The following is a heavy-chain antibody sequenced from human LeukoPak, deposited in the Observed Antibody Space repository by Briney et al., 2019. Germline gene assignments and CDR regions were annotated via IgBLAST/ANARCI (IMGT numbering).Heavy chain of an antibody. V-gene: IGHV4-34*01. CDR3: ARGLRGYYYYYMDV. D-gene: IGHD4-17*01. CDR2: INHSGGT. J-gene: IGHJ6*03. CDR1: GGSFSGYY. Sequence: SETLSLTCAVYGGSFSGYYWSWIRQPPGKGLEWIGEINHSGGTNYNPSLKSRVTISVDTSKNQFSLKLSSVTAADTAVYYCARGLRGYYYYYMDVWGKGTTVTVSS.